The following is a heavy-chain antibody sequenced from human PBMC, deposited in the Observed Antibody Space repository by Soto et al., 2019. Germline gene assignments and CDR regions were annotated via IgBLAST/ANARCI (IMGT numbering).Heavy chain of an antibody. J-gene: IGHJ4*02. D-gene: IGHD2-15*01. CDR1: GGSISSGGYY. CDR2: IYYSGST. V-gene: IGHV4-31*03. CDR3: ARKSLVVVAPDFDY. Sequence: SQTLSLTCTVSGGSISSGGYYWSWIRQHPGKGLEWIGYIYYSGSTYYNPSLKSRVTISVDTSKNQFSLKLSSVTAADTAVYYCARKSLVVVAPDFDYGGQGPLVNVSP.